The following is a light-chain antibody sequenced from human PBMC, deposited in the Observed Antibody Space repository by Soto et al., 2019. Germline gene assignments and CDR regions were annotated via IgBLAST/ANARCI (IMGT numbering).Light chain of an antibody. V-gene: IGKV3-11*01. J-gene: IGKJ1*01. Sequence: EIVLTQSPATMSLCLRDMGTLSCRASQSVSSYLAWYQQKPGQAPRLLIYDASNRATGIPARFSGSGSGTDFTLTISSLEPEDFAVYYCQQRSNWPPTFGQGTKVDIK. CDR1: QSVSSY. CDR2: DAS. CDR3: QQRSNWPPT.